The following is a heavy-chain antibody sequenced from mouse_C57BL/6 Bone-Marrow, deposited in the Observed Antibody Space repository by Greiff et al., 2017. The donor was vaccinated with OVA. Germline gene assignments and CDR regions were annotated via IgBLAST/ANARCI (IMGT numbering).Heavy chain of an antibody. J-gene: IGHJ2*01. Sequence: QVQLQQPGAELVMPGASVKLSCTASGYTFTSYWMHWVKQRPGQGLEWIGEIDPSDSYTNYNQKFKGKSTLTVDKSSSTAYMQLSSLTSEDSAVYYCARLGLRRGYWGQGTTLTVSS. D-gene: IGHD2-4*01. CDR1: GYTFTSYW. V-gene: IGHV1-69*01. CDR3: ARLGLRRGY. CDR2: IDPSDSYT.